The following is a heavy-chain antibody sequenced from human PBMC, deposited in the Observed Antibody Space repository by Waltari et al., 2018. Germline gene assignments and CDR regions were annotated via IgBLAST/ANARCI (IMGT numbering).Heavy chain of an antibody. CDR3: ARVGMRAAAGYFDY. Sequence: GSLRLSCAASGFTFSSYWMSWVRQAPGKGLEWVANIKQDGSEKYYVDSVKGRFTISRDNAKNSLYLQMNSLRAEDTAVYYCARVGMRAAAGYFDYWGQGTLVTVSS. CDR1: GFTFSSYW. CDR2: IKQDGSEK. V-gene: IGHV3-7*01. D-gene: IGHD6-13*01. J-gene: IGHJ4*02.